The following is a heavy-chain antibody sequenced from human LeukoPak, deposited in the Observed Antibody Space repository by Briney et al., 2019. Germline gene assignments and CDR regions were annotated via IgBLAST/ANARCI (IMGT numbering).Heavy chain of an antibody. D-gene: IGHD3-9*01. CDR1: GGSISSYY. V-gene: IGHV4-4*07. Sequence: PSETLSLTCTVSGGSISSYYWSWIRQPAGKGLEWIGRIHTSGSTNYNPSLKSRVTMSVDTSKNQLSLKLSSVTAADTAVYYCARSSPLRYFDWRDAFDIWGQGTMVTVSS. J-gene: IGHJ3*02. CDR3: ARSSPLRYFDWRDAFDI. CDR2: IHTSGST.